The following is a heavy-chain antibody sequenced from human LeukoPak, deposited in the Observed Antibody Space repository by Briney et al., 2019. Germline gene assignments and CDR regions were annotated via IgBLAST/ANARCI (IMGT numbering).Heavy chain of an antibody. CDR3: VRDRPDHGDCFDY. CDR2: TYYRSKWYN. J-gene: IGHJ4*02. CDR1: GDSVSSNSAA. D-gene: IGHD4-17*01. V-gene: IGHV6-1*01. Sequence: SQTLSLTCAISGDSVSSNSAAWNWIRQATWRGLEWLGRTYYRSKWYNDYAVSVKSRITINPDTSKNQFSLQLNSVTPEDTAVYYCVRDRPDHGDCFDYWGQGTLVTVSS.